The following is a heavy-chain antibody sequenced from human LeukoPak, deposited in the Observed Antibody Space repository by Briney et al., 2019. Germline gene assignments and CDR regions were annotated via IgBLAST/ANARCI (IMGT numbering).Heavy chain of an antibody. J-gene: IGHJ6*03. CDR3: ARDLFDYMDV. Sequence: PGGSLRLSCAASGFTFSSYGMHWVRQAPGKGLEWVAFIRYDGSNKYYADSVKGRFTISRDNGKNSLYLQMNSLRAEDTALYYCARDLFDYMDVWGKGTTVTVSS. D-gene: IGHD2-21*01. V-gene: IGHV3-30*02. CDR1: GFTFSSYG. CDR2: IRYDGSNK.